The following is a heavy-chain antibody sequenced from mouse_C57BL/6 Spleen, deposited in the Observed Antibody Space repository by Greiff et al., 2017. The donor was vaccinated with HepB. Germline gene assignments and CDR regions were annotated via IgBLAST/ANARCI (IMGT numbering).Heavy chain of an antibody. J-gene: IGHJ4*01. D-gene: IGHD2-13*01. V-gene: IGHV1-62-2*01. Sequence: VKVVESGAELAKPGASVKLSCKASGYTFTEYTIHWVKQRSGQGLEWIGWFYPGSGSIKYNEKFKDKATLTADKSSSTVYMELSSLTSEDAAVYCCARHERDRYAMDYWGQGTSVTVSS. CDR3: ARHERDRYAMDY. CDR2: FYPGSGSI. CDR1: GYTFTEYT.